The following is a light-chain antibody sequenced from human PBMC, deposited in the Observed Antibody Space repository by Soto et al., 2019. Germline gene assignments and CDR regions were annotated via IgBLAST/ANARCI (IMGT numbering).Light chain of an antibody. Sequence: EIVVTQSPATLSVSPGERATLSCRASQSVGSNLAWYQQRPGQAPRLLIYGASTRATGIPARFSGSGSGTGFTLTISSLQSEDFAVYYCQEYGSSGTFGQGTKVDIK. V-gene: IGKV3-15*01. CDR3: QEYGSSGT. J-gene: IGKJ1*01. CDR2: GAS. CDR1: QSVGSN.